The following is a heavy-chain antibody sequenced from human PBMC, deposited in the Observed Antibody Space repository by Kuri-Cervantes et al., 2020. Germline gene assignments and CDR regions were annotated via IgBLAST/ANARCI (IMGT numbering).Heavy chain of an antibody. Sequence: GESLKISCAASGFTFSSYGMHWVRQAPGKGLEWVAVISYDGSNKYYADSVKGRFTISRDNSKNTLYPQMNGLRGEDTAVYYCARSRDVSYYGMDVWGQGTTVTVSS. V-gene: IGHV3-30*03. D-gene: IGHD3-10*01. CDR3: ARSRDVSYYGMDV. CDR2: ISYDGSNK. J-gene: IGHJ6*02. CDR1: GFTFSSYG.